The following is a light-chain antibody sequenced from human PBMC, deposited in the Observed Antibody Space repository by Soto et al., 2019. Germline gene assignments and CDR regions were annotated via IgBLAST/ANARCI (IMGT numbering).Light chain of an antibody. CDR1: SSDVGSYNL. J-gene: IGLJ2*01. CDR2: EVS. V-gene: IGLV2-23*02. Sequence: QSALTQPASVSGSPGQSITISYTGTSSDVGSYNLVSWYQQHPGKAPKLMIYEVSKRPSGVSNRFSGSKSGNTASLTISGLQAEDEADYYCCSYAGSSTFEKVFGGGTKVTVL. CDR3: CSYAGSSTFEKV.